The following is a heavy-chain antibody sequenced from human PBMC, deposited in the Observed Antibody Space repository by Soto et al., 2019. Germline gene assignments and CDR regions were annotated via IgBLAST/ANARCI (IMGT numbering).Heavy chain of an antibody. CDR1: GFTFSSYA. CDR2: ISGSGDST. Sequence: EVQLLESGGSLVQPGGSLRLSCAASGFTFSSYAMSWVRQAPGKGLEWVSIISGSGDSTYYADSVKGRFTISRDNSKNTLYLQMNSLRAEDTAIYYCAKRGSGSQFDYWGQGTLVTVPS. D-gene: IGHD1-26*01. CDR3: AKRGSGSQFDY. J-gene: IGHJ4*02. V-gene: IGHV3-23*01.